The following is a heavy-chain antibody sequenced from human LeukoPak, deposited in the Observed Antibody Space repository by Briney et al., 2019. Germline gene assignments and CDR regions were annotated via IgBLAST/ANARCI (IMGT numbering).Heavy chain of an antibody. CDR1: GFIFSTYW. CDR2: INSDGSST. D-gene: IGHD3-22*01. CDR3: AKWDITMIPH. J-gene: IGHJ4*02. V-gene: IGHV3-74*01. Sequence: GGSLRLSRAASGFIFSTYWMHWVRQGPGKGLVWVSRINSDGSSTNYADSVKGRFTISRDNAKNTLYLQMNSLRAEDTAVYYCAKWDITMIPHWGQGTLVTVSS.